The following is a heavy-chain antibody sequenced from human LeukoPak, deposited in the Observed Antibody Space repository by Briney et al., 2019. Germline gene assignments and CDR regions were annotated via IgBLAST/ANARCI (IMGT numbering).Heavy chain of an antibody. CDR1: GYTXTGYY. CDR2: INPNSGGT. J-gene: IGHJ4*02. V-gene: IGHV1-2*02. Sequence: ASVKVSCKASGYTXTGYYMHWVRQAPGQGLEWMGWINPNSGGTNYAQKFQGRVTMTRDTSISTAYMELSRLRSDDTAVYYCARGEYYYDSSGYRRFDYWGQGTLVTVSS. CDR3: ARGEYYYDSSGYRRFDY. D-gene: IGHD3-22*01.